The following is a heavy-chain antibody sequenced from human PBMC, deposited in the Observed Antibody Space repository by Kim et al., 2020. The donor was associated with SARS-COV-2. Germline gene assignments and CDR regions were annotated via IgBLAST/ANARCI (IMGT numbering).Heavy chain of an antibody. D-gene: IGHD6-19*01. CDR1: GFTFSSYS. J-gene: IGHJ6*02. V-gene: IGHV3-48*02. CDR3: ARELQWLGIFVGMDV. CDR2: ISSSSSTI. Sequence: GGSLRLSCAASGFTFSSYSMNWVRQAPGKGLEWVSYISSSSSTIYYADSVKDRFTISRDNAKNSLYLQMNSLRDEDTAVYYCARELQWLGIFVGMDVWGQGTTVTVSS.